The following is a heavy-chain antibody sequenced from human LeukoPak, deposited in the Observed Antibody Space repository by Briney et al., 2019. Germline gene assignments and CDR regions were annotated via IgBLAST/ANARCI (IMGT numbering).Heavy chain of an antibody. CDR1: RGSISNYY. CDR3: ARAGYSYATGYQFDY. CDR2: IYYTGAT. V-gene: IGHV4-59*01. D-gene: IGHD5-18*01. Sequence: KPSETLSLTCTVSRGSISNYYWTWIRLPPGKGLEWIGYIYYTGATYYNPSLKSRVTISLDTSKNQFSLKLTSVTAADAAVYYCARAGYSYATGYQFDYWGQGALVTVSS. J-gene: IGHJ4*02.